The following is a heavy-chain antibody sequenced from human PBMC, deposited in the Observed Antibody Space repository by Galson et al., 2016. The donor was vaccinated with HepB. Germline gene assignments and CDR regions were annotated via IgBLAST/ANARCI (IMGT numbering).Heavy chain of an antibody. CDR2: ISGSRVNT. CDR3: AKVGWRAYDGY. J-gene: IGHJ4*02. Sequence: SLRLSCAASGFTFSRYSMSWVRQAPGKGLEWVSCISGSRVNTYYADFVKGRFTISRDNSKNSVYLPMSSLRVDDTAVYYCAKVGWRAYDGYWGQGTLVTVSS. D-gene: IGHD3-3*01. V-gene: IGHV3-23*01. CDR1: GFTFSRYS.